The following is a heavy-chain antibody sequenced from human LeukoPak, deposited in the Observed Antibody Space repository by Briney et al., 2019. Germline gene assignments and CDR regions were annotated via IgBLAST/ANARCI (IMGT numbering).Heavy chain of an antibody. Sequence: SETLSLTCTVSGGSISSSSYYWDWIRQSPGKGLVWIGNIYSGGSTNYNPSLKSRVTISVDTSRNQFSLKLSSVTAANTAVYYCARAGTAKYYYYGMDVWGPGTTVTVSS. J-gene: IGHJ6*02. D-gene: IGHD2-21*02. CDR3: ARAGTAKYYYYGMDV. CDR1: GGSISSSSYY. V-gene: IGHV4-39*07. CDR2: IYSGGST.